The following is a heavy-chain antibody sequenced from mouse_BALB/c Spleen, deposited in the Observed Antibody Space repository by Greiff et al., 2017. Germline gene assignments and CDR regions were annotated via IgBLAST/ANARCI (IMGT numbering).Heavy chain of an antibody. Sequence: EVMLVESGGGLVQPGGSRKLSCAASGFTFSDYGMAWVRQAPGKGPEWVAFISNLAYSIYYADTVTGRFTISRENAKNTLYLEMSSLRSEDTAMYYCARDAYDGNYSYAMDYWGQGTSVTVSS. J-gene: IGHJ4*01. V-gene: IGHV5-15*02. CDR2: ISNLAYSI. D-gene: IGHD2-10*01. CDR3: ARDAYDGNYSYAMDY. CDR1: GFTFSDYG.